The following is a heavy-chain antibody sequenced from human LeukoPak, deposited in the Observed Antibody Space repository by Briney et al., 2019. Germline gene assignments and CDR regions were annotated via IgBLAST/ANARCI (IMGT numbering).Heavy chain of an antibody. J-gene: IGHJ3*02. CDR3: ARFKVGSNTTQKNAFDI. CDR1: GFTFSNYA. D-gene: IGHD1-26*01. V-gene: IGHV3-30*01. CDR2: ISFDATKE. Sequence: GGSLRLSCAASGFTFSNYAMHWVRQAPGKGLEWVAVISFDATKEYFGRSVKGRFTISRDNSKSTLFLQMHSLRVEDTALYFCARFKVGSNTTQKNAFDIWGRGTVVTVSS.